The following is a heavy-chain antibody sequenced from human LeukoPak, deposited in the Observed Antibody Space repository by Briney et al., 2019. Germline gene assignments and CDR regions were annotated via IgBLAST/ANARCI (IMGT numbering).Heavy chain of an antibody. D-gene: IGHD6-19*01. CDR3: ATNLWRPVAGTS. V-gene: IGHV1-24*01. CDR2: FDPEDGET. J-gene: IGHJ4*02. Sequence: ASVKVSCKVSGYTLTELSMHWVRQAPGKGLEWMGGFDPEDGETIYAQKFQGRVTMTEDTSTDTAYMELSSLRSEDTAVYYCATNLWRPVAGTSWGQGTLVTVSS. CDR1: GYTLTELS.